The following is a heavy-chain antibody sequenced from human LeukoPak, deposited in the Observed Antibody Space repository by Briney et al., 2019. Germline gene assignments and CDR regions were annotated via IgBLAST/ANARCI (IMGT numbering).Heavy chain of an antibody. CDR3: ARARSDAFDI. CDR2: IKQDGSEK. CDR1: GFTFSSYG. Sequence: GGSLRVSCAASGFTFSSYGMSWVRQAPGKGLEWVANIKQDGSEKYYVDSVKGRFTISRDNAKNSLYLQMNSLRAEDTAVYYCARARSDAFDIWGQGTMVTVSS. V-gene: IGHV3-7*01. J-gene: IGHJ3*02.